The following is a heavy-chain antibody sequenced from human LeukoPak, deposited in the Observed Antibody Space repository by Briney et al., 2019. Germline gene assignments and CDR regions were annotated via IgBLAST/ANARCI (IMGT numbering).Heavy chain of an antibody. D-gene: IGHD5-18*01. CDR1: GFTFSSYG. J-gene: IGHJ4*02. Sequence: PGRSLRLSCAASGFTFSSYGMHWVRQAPGKGLEWVAVISYDGSNKYYADSVKGRFTISRDNSKNTLYLQMNSLRAEDTAVYYCAKQRGYSYGFLTFDYWGQGTLVTVSS. CDR2: ISYDGSNK. CDR3: AKQRGYSYGFLTFDY. V-gene: IGHV3-30*18.